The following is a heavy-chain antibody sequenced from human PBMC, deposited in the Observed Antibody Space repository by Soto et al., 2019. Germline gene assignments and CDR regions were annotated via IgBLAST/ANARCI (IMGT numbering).Heavy chain of an antibody. D-gene: IGHD1-26*01. V-gene: IGHV4-61*01. Sequence: PSETLSLTCTVSGGSVSSGSYCWSWIRQPPGKGLEWIGYIYYSGTTTNYNPSLKSRVTLSVDTSKNQFSLKLSSVTAADTAVYYCARLGGSYAVPHFDYWGQGTLVTVSS. CDR3: ARLGGSYAVPHFDY. CDR2: IYYSGTTT. J-gene: IGHJ4*02. CDR1: GGSVSSGSYC.